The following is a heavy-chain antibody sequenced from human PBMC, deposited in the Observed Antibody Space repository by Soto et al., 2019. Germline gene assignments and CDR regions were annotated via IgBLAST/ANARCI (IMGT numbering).Heavy chain of an antibody. J-gene: IGHJ6*01. CDR1: GYRFTSYW. V-gene: IGHV5-51*01. CDR2: IYPGDSDT. CDR3: ARRREDGSTYCCYYCMDV. Sequence: GESLKISCKGSGYRFTSYWIGWVRQMPGKGLEWMGIIYPGDSDTRYSPSFQGQVTISADKSISTAYLQWSSLKASDTAMYYCARRREDGSTYCCYYCMDVGGQGATVNVAS. D-gene: IGHD1-7*01.